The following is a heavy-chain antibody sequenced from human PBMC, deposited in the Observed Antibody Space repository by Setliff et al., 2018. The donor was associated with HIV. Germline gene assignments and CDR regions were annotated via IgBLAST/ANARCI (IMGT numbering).Heavy chain of an antibody. J-gene: IGHJ6*02. CDR3: ARGFWKRITMIVATSYYYYYGMDV. V-gene: IGHV4-34*01. D-gene: IGHD3-22*01. Sequence: SETLSLTCAVYDGSFSGYYWSWIRQPPGKGLEWIGEIDHSGSTNYNPPLRSRVIMSMDTSKNQFSLKLSSVTAADTAVYYCARGFWKRITMIVATSYYYYYGMDVWGQGTTVTVSS. CDR1: DGSFSGYY. CDR2: IDHSGST.